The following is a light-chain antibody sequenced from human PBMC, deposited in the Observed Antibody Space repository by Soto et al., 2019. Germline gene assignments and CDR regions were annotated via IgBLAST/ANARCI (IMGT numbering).Light chain of an antibody. CDR3: QTWGTGIHVV. CDR1: SGHSSYA. CDR2: LNSDGSH. V-gene: IGLV4-69*01. J-gene: IGLJ2*01. Sequence: QSVLTQSPSASASLGASVKLTCTLSSGHSSYAIAWHQQQPEKGPRYLMKLNSDGSHSKGDGIPDRFSCSSSGTERYLTISSLQSEDEADYYCQTWGTGIHVVFGGGTKLTVL.